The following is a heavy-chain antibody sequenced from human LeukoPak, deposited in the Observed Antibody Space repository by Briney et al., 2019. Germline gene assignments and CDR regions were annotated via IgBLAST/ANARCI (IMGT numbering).Heavy chain of an antibody. V-gene: IGHV1-18*01. CDR1: GYTFTSYG. CDR2: ISANDGNT. D-gene: IGHD3-10*01. CDR3: ARESHVTREDY. Sequence: ASVKVSCKASGYTFTSYGISWVRQAPGQGLEWMGWISANDGNTDYPQKLQRRVTMTTDTSTSTAYMELRSLRSDDTAVYYCARESHVTREDYWGQGTLVTVSS. J-gene: IGHJ4*02.